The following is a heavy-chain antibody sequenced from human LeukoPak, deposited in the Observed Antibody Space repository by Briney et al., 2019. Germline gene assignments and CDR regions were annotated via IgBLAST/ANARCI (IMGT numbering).Heavy chain of an antibody. CDR3: ARGDTAMASHFDY. CDR2: IYSGGST. D-gene: IGHD5-18*01. CDR1: GFTVSSNY. J-gene: IGHJ4*02. Sequence: GGSLRLSCGASGFTVSSNYVSWVRQAPGKGLEWVSVIYSGGSTYYADSVKGRFTISRDNSKNTLYLQMNSLRAEDTAVYYCARGDTAMASHFDYWGQGTLVTVSS. V-gene: IGHV3-53*01.